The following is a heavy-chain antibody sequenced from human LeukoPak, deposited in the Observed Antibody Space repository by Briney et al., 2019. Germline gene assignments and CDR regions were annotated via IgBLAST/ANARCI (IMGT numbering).Heavy chain of an antibody. Sequence: GGSLRLSCAASGFTFSSYAMSWVRQAPGKGLEWVSAISGSDGSTYYADSVKGRFTISRDNSKNTLYLQMNSLRAEDTAVYYCAQHPSWIQLWDYFDYWGQGTLVTVSS. V-gene: IGHV3-23*01. J-gene: IGHJ4*02. D-gene: IGHD5-18*01. CDR3: AQHPSWIQLWDYFDY. CDR1: GFTFSSYA. CDR2: ISGSDGST.